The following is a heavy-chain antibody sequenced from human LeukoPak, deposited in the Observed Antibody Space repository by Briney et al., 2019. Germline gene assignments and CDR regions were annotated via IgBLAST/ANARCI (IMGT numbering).Heavy chain of an antibody. CDR2: ISHSGST. V-gene: IGHV4-34*01. Sequence: SETLSLTCAVYGGSFSGYYWSWIHQPPGKGLEWIGEISHSGSTNYNPSLKSRVTISVDTSKNQFSLKLSSVTAADTAVYYCARSLKQWLGNYYYYYMDVWGKGTTVTVSS. J-gene: IGHJ6*03. D-gene: IGHD6-19*01. CDR3: ARSLKQWLGNYYYYYMDV. CDR1: GGSFSGYY.